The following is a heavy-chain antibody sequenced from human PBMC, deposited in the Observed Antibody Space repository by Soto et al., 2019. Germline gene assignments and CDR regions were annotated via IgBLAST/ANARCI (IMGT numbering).Heavy chain of an antibody. CDR3: ARDRRLDRPSGGYYYGMDV. CDR2: IYYSGST. D-gene: IGHD1-1*01. J-gene: IGHJ6*02. V-gene: IGHV4-31*03. Sequence: QVQLQESGPGLVKPSQTLSLTCTVSGGSISSGGYYWSWIRQHPGKGLEWIGYIYYSGSTYYNPSLKRRVTISVDTSKNQFSLKLSSVTAADTAVYYCARDRRLDRPSGGYYYGMDVWGQGPTVTVSS. CDR1: GGSISSGGYY.